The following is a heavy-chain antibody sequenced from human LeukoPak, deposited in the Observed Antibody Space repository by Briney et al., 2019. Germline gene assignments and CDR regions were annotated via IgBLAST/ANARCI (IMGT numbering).Heavy chain of an antibody. CDR1: GFTFDDYA. Sequence: PGGSQRLSCAASGFTFDDYAMHWVRQAPGKGLEWVSGISWNSGSIGYADSVKGRSTISRDNAKNSLYLQMNSLRAEDTAVYFCAREGALTVTKDAFDIWGQGTMVTVSS. D-gene: IGHD4-17*01. J-gene: IGHJ3*02. CDR3: AREGALTVTKDAFDI. CDR2: ISWNSGSI. V-gene: IGHV3-9*01.